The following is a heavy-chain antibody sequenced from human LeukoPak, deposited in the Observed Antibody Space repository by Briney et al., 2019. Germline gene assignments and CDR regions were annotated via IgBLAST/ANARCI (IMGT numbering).Heavy chain of an antibody. Sequence: SQTLSLTCTVSGDSVSTTDYYWTWIRQPPGRGLEWIGHIYDSGNTYYNPPLKSRVTISVDTSNNQVSLKLRSVTAADTAVYYCARVGYCSSASCYSPGAFDIWGQGTMVTVFS. CDR3: ARVGYCSSASCYSPGAFDI. D-gene: IGHD2-2*01. V-gene: IGHV4-30-4*01. J-gene: IGHJ3*02. CDR2: IYDSGNT. CDR1: GDSVSTTDYY.